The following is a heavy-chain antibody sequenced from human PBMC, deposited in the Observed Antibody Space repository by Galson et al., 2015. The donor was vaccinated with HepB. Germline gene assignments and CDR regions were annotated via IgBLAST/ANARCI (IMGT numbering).Heavy chain of an antibody. J-gene: IGHJ6*03. CDR2: ISSTGAYI. CDR1: GFTFSRST. Sequence: SLRLSCAASGFTFSRSTMNWVRQAPGKGLEWVSSISSTGAYIYYADSVKGRFTISRDNAKSSVDLHMNSLRAEDTALYYCARYRGLTITSKFYYFMDVWGKGTTVTVSS. V-gene: IGHV3-21*01. CDR3: ARYRGLTITSKFYYFMDV. D-gene: IGHD3-16*02.